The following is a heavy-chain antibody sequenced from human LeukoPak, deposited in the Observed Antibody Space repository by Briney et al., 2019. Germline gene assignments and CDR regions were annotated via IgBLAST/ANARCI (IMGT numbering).Heavy chain of an antibody. CDR2: FDPEDGET. Sequence: ASVKVSCKVSGYTLTELSMHWVRQAPGKGLEWMGGFDPEDGETIYAQKFQGRVTMTEDTSTDTAYMELSSLRPEDTAVYYCATTYGDFMYYFDYWGQGTLVTVSS. J-gene: IGHJ4*02. D-gene: IGHD4-17*01. CDR3: ATTYGDFMYYFDY. CDR1: GYTLTELS. V-gene: IGHV1-24*01.